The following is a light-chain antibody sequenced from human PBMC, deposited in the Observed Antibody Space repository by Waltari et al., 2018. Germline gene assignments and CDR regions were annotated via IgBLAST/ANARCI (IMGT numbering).Light chain of an antibody. Sequence: QSALTQAASVSGSPGQSITISCTGTNSDIGSYDLVSWYQQHPGKAPKVIISEVIKRPSGVSDRFSGSKSGNTASLTISALQAEDEADYYCCSYAGDNTCVFGGGTKLTVL. J-gene: IGLJ3*02. CDR1: NSDIGSYDL. CDR2: EVI. V-gene: IGLV2-23*02. CDR3: CSYAGDNTCV.